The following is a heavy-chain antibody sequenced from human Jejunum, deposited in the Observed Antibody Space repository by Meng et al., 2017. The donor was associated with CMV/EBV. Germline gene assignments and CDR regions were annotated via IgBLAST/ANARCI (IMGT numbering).Heavy chain of an antibody. Sequence: LSCAASGLTFSTSWMHWVRQAPGKGLVWVSRISSDASDTRYADAVKGRFSISRDNAKNTLYLEMNSVRAEDTAMYYCARAWNYGMDVWGQGTTVTVSS. CDR3: ARAWNYGMDV. J-gene: IGHJ6*02. CDR2: ISSDASDT. CDR1: GLTFSTSW. V-gene: IGHV3-74*01.